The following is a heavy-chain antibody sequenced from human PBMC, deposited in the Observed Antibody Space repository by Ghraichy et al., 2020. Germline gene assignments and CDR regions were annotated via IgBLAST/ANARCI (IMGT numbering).Heavy chain of an antibody. Sequence: GESLNISCAASGFTFSNYWMQWVRQAPGKGLVWVSRISGDGSSTSHADSVKDRFTISRDNAKNTLYLQMNSLTADDTAVYYCATGGYGATGYSGYWGQGTLVTVSS. CDR3: ATGGYGATGYSGY. J-gene: IGHJ4*02. CDR2: ISGDGSST. V-gene: IGHV3-74*01. D-gene: IGHD4/OR15-4a*01. CDR1: GFTFSNYW.